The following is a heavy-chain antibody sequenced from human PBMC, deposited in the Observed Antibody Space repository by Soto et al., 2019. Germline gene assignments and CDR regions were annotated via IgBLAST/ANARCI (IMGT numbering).Heavy chain of an antibody. J-gene: IGHJ4*02. CDR1: GCTFTSSS. CDR3: AIEYSSSPPYYPIGY. CDR2: IIPIFGTA. D-gene: IGHD6-6*01. V-gene: IGHV1-69*13. Sequence: SVKASFTASGCTFTSSSIISVLQAPGQGLEWMGGIIPIFGTANYAQKFQGRVTITADESTSTAYMELSSLRSEDTAVYYCAIEYSSSPPYYPIGYWGQGTLVTVSS.